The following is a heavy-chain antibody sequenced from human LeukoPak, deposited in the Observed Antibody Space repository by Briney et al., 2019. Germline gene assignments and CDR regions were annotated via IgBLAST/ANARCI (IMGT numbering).Heavy chain of an antibody. J-gene: IGHJ4*02. D-gene: IGHD3-22*01. CDR3: AKVYYYDSSGYYRSPLDY. V-gene: IGHV3-23*01. CDR2: ISGSGGST. Sequence: PGGSLRLSCAASGFTFSSYAMSWVRQAPGKGLEWVSAISGSGGSTYYADSVKGRFTISRDNSKNTLYLQMNSLRAEDTAVYYRAKVYYYDSSGYYRSPLDYWGQGTLVTVSS. CDR1: GFTFSSYA.